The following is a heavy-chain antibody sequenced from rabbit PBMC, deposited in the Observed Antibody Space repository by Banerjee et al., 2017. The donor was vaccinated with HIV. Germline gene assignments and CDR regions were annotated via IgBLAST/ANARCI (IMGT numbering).Heavy chain of an antibody. V-gene: IGHV1S40*01. CDR2: IYVGSGGHT. Sequence: QSLEGSGGDLVKPGASLTLTCTASGFSFSSSYWICWVRQAPGKGLEWVACIYVGSGGHTYYASWAKGRFTISKASSTTVTLQMTSLTAADTATYFCARDLSSSGWSDFALWGQGTLVTVS. D-gene: IGHD4-1*01. J-gene: IGHJ3*01. CDR1: GFSFSSSYW. CDR3: ARDLSSSGWSDFAL.